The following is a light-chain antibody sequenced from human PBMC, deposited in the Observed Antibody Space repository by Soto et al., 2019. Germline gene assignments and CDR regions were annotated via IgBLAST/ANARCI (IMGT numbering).Light chain of an antibody. Sequence: QSALTQPASVSGSPGQSITFSCTGTSSDVGSYDYVSWHQQHPGKAPKLIIYDVNNRPSGVPDRFSGSKSGTSASLAISGLQSEDEADYYCAAWDDSLNGVVFGGGTKLTVL. CDR1: SSDVGSYDY. CDR3: AAWDDSLNGVV. J-gene: IGLJ2*01. V-gene: IGLV2-14*03. CDR2: DVN.